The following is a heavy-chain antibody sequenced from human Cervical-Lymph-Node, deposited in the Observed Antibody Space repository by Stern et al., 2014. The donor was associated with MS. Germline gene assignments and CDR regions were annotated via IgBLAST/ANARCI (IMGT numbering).Heavy chain of an antibody. V-gene: IGHV4-59*01. CDR1: GGSISSYY. CDR3: ARGFSSSWYGGRFFNY. D-gene: IGHD6-13*01. Sequence: QVQLVQSGPGLVKPSETLSLTCTVSGGSISSYYWSWIRQSPGKGLVWLASIYYSGRTDYNPSLQGRVTVSADTSKNQVSLRLSSVTAADTAVYYCARGFSSSWYGGRFFNYWGQGTLVTVSS. CDR2: IYYSGRT. J-gene: IGHJ4*02.